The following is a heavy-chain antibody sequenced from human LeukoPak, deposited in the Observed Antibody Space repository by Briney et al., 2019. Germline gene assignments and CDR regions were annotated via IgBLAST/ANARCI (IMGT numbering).Heavy chain of an antibody. CDR3: ATDSKYWRRPNYYMDV. J-gene: IGHJ6*03. Sequence: VASVKVSCKVSEYTLTELSMHWVRQAPGKGLEWMGGFDPEDGETIYAQKFQGRVTMTEDTSTDTAYMELSSLRSEDTAVYYCATDSKYWRRPNYYMDVWGKGTTVTVSS. D-gene: IGHD2/OR15-2a*01. V-gene: IGHV1-24*01. CDR2: FDPEDGET. CDR1: EYTLTELS.